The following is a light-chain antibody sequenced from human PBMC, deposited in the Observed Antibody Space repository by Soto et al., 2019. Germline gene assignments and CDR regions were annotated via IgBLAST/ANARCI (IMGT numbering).Light chain of an antibody. CDR3: QQSYSTPN. CDR2: AAS. J-gene: IGKJ5*01. V-gene: IGKV1-39*01. Sequence: DIQITQSPSSLSASVGDRVTIACRASQSISSYLNWYQQKPGKAPKLLIYAASSLQSGVPSRFSGSGSGTDFTLTISSLQPEDFATYYCQQSYSTPNFGQGTRLEIK. CDR1: QSISSY.